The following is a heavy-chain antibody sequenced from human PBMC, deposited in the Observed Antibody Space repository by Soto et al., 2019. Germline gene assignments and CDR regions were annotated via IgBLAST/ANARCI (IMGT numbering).Heavy chain of an antibody. CDR3: ARDPAQYGSGSYY. CDR2: IYHSGST. CDR1: GYSISSGYY. V-gene: IGHV4-38-2*02. J-gene: IGHJ4*02. D-gene: IGHD3-10*01. Sequence: PSETLSLTCAVSGYSISSGYYWGWIRQPPGKGLEWIGSIYHSGSTYYNPSLKSRVTISVDTSKNQFSLKLSSVTAADTAVYYCARDPAQYGSGSYYWGQGTLVTVSS.